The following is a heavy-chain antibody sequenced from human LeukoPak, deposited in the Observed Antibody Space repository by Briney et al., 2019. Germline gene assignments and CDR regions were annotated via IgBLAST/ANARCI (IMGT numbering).Heavy chain of an antibody. V-gene: IGHV3-48*03. CDR1: GFTFSSYE. CDR2: ISSSGSTI. D-gene: IGHD2-2*01. CDR3: ARDRRQRGYHYYFDS. Sequence: GGSLRLSCAASGFTFSSYEMNWVRQAPGKGLEWVSYISSSGSTIYYADSMKGRFTISRDNAKDSLYLQMDSLRAEDTAVYYCARDRRQRGYHYYFDSWGQGTLVTVSS. J-gene: IGHJ4*02.